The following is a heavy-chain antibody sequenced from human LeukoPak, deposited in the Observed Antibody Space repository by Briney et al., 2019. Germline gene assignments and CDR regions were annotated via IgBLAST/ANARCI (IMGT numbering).Heavy chain of an antibody. CDR2: IYYNENT. V-gene: IGHV4-59*01. J-gene: IGHJ4*02. CDR3: ARVCSGTSCNGTPFDY. Sequence: SETLSLTCTVSGGSISSYYWSWIRQPPGKGLEWIGYIYYNENTNYNPSLKSRVTISVDTSKNQFSLKLSSVTAADTAMYFCARVCSGTSCNGTPFDYWGQGTRVTVSS. D-gene: IGHD2-2*01. CDR1: GGSISSYY.